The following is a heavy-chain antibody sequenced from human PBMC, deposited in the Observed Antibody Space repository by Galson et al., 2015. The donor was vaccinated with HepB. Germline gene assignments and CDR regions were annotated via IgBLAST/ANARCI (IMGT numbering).Heavy chain of an antibody. V-gene: IGHV3-7*03. CDR3: ARDHPGMDV. J-gene: IGHJ6*02. CDR1: GFTFSSYC. Sequence: SLRLSCAASGFTFSSYCMSWVRQAPGKGPEWVANIKQDGSEKYYVDSVKGRFTISRDNSKNSLYLQMNSLRAEDTAVYYCARDHPGMDVWGQGTTGTV. CDR2: IKQDGSEK.